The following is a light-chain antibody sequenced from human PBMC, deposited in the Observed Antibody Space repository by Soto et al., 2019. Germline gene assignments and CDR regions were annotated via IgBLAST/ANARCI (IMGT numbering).Light chain of an antibody. V-gene: IGKV2-28*01. CDR1: QSLLHNNAYNY. J-gene: IGKJ2*01. CDR2: LGS. Sequence: DIVMTQSPLSLPVSPGEPASISCRSSQSLLHNNAYNYLDWYLQKPGQSPQLLIYLGSNRASGVPDRFSGSGSGADFTLKISRVEAEDVGVYYCMQALQAPLYTFGQGTKLEIK. CDR3: MQALQAPLYT.